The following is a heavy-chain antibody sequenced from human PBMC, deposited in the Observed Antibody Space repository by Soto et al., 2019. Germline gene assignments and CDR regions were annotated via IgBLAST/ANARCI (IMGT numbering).Heavy chain of an antibody. Sequence: PRWSLRLSCSASVFTFSSYAVSWGRQAPGKGPEWISSISGSGSTIYYADSVKGRFTISRDNSKNTLYLQMSSLRAEDTAVYYCAKVFYYYDSSGYYYFDYWGQGTLVTVSS. D-gene: IGHD3-22*01. CDR3: AKVFYYYDSSGYYYFDY. V-gene: IGHV3-23*01. CDR2: ISGSGSTI. J-gene: IGHJ4*02. CDR1: VFTFSSYA.